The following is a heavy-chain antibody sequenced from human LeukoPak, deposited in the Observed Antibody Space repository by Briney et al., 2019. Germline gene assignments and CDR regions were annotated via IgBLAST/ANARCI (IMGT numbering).Heavy chain of an antibody. D-gene: IGHD3-3*01. CDR2: ISSGGSSI. Sequence: GGSLRLSCVASGFSFSNFEMNWVRQAPGKGLQWVSYISSGGSSIYYADSVKGRFTISRDNAKNSVFLQMNSLRAEDTAIYYCVRELNDLTWGQGTLVTVSP. CDR1: GFSFSNFE. V-gene: IGHV3-48*03. CDR3: VRELNDLT. J-gene: IGHJ4*02.